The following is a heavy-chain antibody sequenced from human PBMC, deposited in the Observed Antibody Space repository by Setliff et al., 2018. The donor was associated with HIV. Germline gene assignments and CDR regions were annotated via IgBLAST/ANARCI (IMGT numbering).Heavy chain of an antibody. CDR1: GFIFSNYW. V-gene: IGHV3-21*04. Sequence: PGGSLRLSCAASGFIFSNYWMHWVRQAPGKGLVWVSRISSSSSYTNYADSVKGRFTVSRDNSRDTLYLQMNSLRAEDTAVYYCARSPRIGVAGEFEYWGQGTLVTVSS. CDR3: ARSPRIGVAGEFEY. CDR2: ISSSSSYT. J-gene: IGHJ4*02. D-gene: IGHD6-19*01.